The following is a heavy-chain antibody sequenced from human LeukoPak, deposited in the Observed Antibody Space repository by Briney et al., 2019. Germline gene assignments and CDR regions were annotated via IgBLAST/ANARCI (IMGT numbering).Heavy chain of an antibody. J-gene: IGHJ6*02. Sequence: GGSLRLSCAASGFTFSSYGMHWVRQAPGKGLEWVAVIWYDGSNKYYADSVKGRFTISRDNSKNTLYLQMNGLRAEDTAVYYCAREIGVGGIDYYGMDVWGQGTTVTVSS. CDR2: IWYDGSNK. V-gene: IGHV3-33*01. CDR1: GFTFSSYG. D-gene: IGHD3-3*01. CDR3: AREIGVGGIDYYGMDV.